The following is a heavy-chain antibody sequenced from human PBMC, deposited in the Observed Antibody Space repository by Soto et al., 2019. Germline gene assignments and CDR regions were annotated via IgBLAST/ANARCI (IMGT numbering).Heavy chain of an antibody. Sequence: GASVKVSCKASRYTFTSYSMHWVRQAPGQGLEWMGIINPSSGRTSYAQNFQGRVTMTSDTSTSIVYMEMSSLKSEDTAVYYCARDHNFGFILYAMDVWGQGTTVTVSS. D-gene: IGHD2-15*01. J-gene: IGHJ6*02. CDR3: ARDHNFGFILYAMDV. V-gene: IGHV1-46*01. CDR2: INPSSGRT. CDR1: RYTFTSYS.